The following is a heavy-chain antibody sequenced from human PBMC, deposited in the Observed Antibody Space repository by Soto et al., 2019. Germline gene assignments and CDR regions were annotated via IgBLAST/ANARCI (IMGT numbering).Heavy chain of an antibody. CDR2: ISGSGGST. Sequence: PGGSLRLSCAASGFTFSSYAMSWVRQAPGKGLEWVSAISGSGGSTYYADSVKGRFTISRDNSKNTLYLQMNSLRAEDTAVYYSAKQIVGATRYDDFDIWGQGTMVTVSS. D-gene: IGHD1-26*01. CDR1: GFTFSSYA. J-gene: IGHJ3*02. V-gene: IGHV3-23*01. CDR3: AKQIVGATRYDDFDI.